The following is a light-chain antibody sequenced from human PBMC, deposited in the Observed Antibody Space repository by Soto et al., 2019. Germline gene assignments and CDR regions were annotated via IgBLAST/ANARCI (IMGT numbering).Light chain of an antibody. CDR1: SSDVGDYNY. CDR2: EVS. V-gene: IGLV2-14*01. Sequence: QSALTQPASVSGSPGQSITISCTGTSSDVGDYNYVSWYQQHPGKAPKLMIYEVSNRPSGVSNRFSGSKSGNTASLTISGLQAEDEADYYCSSYTSNSTYVFGTGTKVTVL. J-gene: IGLJ1*01. CDR3: SSYTSNSTYV.